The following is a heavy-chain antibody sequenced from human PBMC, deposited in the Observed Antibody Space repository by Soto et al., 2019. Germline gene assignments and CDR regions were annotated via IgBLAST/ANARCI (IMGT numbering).Heavy chain of an antibody. Sequence: EVQLLESGGGLVQPGGSLRLSCAASGFTFSSYAMSWVRQAPGKGLEWVSAISGRGGSTYYADSVKGRFTISRDNSKNRLTLQMNSLRAEDTAVYYCAKDANPHSSSGYAPVGMDVWGQGTTVTVSS. CDR1: GFTFSSYA. CDR3: AKDANPHSSSGYAPVGMDV. J-gene: IGHJ6*02. CDR2: ISGRGGST. V-gene: IGHV3-23*01. D-gene: IGHD6-13*01.